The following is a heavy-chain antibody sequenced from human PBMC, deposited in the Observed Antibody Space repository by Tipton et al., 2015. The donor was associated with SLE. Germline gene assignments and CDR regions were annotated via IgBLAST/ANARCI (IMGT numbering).Heavy chain of an antibody. V-gene: IGHV4-39*07. Sequence: LRLSCTVSGGSISSSSYYWGWIRQPPGKGLEWIGSIYYSGSTYYNPSLKSRVTISVDTSKNQFSLKLSSVTAADTAVYYCARDHTPYYDFWSGYPWADYVDYWGQGTLVTVSS. D-gene: IGHD3-3*01. CDR3: ARDHTPYYDFWSGYPWADYVDY. J-gene: IGHJ4*02. CDR2: IYYSGST. CDR1: GGSISSSSYY.